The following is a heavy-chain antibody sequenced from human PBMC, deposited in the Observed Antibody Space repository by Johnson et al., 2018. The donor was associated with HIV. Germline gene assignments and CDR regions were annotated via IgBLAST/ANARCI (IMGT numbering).Heavy chain of an antibody. CDR1: GFTFNSHG. J-gene: IGHJ3*02. V-gene: IGHV3-30*03. D-gene: IGHD3-22*01. CDR2: ISYDGTSK. CDR3: ARAWVNYYDSPDAFDI. Sequence: QVQLVESGGAVVQPGRSLRLSCAASGFTFNSHGMHWVRQAPGKGLEWVAIISYDGTSKYQADSVKGRFTISRDNSKNTLYLQMNSLRAEDTAVYYCARAWVNYYDSPDAFDIWGQGTMVTVSS.